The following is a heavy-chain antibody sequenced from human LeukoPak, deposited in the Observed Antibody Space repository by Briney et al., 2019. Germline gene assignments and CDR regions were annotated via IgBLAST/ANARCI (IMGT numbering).Heavy chain of an antibody. Sequence: GGSLRLSCAGSGFTFSRYAMTWVRQTPGKGLEWVSSISTSGGNTYYLDSVKGRFTISRDNSKNTLYLQMNSLRAEDTALYRCARDIRDAGSYGWFDPWGQGTLVTVSS. CDR3: ARDIRDAGSYGWFDP. CDR2: ISTSGGNT. D-gene: IGHD1-26*01. J-gene: IGHJ5*02. CDR1: GFTFSRYA. V-gene: IGHV3-23*01.